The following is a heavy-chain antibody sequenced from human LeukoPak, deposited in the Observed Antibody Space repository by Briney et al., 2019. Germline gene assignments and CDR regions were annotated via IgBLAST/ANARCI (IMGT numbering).Heavy chain of an antibody. CDR3: ARRRGGRITIFGVLENWFDP. D-gene: IGHD3-3*01. J-gene: IGHJ5*02. Sequence: SETLSLTCTVSGGSISSSSYYWGWIRQPPGKGLEWIGSIYYSGSTYYNPSLKSRVTISVDTSKNQFSLKLSSVTAADTAVYYCARRRGGRITIFGVLENWFDPWGQGTLVTVSS. V-gene: IGHV4-39*07. CDR1: GGSISSSSYY. CDR2: IYYSGST.